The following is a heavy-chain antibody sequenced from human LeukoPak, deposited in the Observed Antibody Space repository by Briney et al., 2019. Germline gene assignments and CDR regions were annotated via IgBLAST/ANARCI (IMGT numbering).Heavy chain of an antibody. CDR3: ARSPSYYYGSGSYRYYYYYYMDV. V-gene: IGHV4-4*09. D-gene: IGHD3-10*01. CDR1: GVSISSYY. CDR2: VYTSGST. J-gene: IGHJ6*03. Sequence: SETLSLTCTVSGVSISSYYWSWIRQPPGKGLEWLGYVYTSGSTNYNPSLKSRVTISVDTSKNQFSLKLSSVTTADTAVYYCARSPSYYYGSGSYRYYYYYYMDVWGKGTTVTVSS.